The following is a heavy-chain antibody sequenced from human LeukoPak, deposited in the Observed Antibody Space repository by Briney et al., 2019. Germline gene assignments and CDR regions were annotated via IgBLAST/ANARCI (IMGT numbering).Heavy chain of an antibody. D-gene: IGHD1-7*01. Sequence: PSETLSLTCTVSGVSFSTYYWSWIRQPPGKGLDWIGYLYYNGGTNYNPSLKSRVTMSVDTSKNHFSLRLNSVTAADTAVYYCARDRVIIGTTTSYYGMAVWGQGTTVTVSS. CDR1: GVSFSTYY. CDR2: LYYNGGT. V-gene: IGHV4-59*01. CDR3: ARDRVIIGTTTSYYGMAV. J-gene: IGHJ6*02.